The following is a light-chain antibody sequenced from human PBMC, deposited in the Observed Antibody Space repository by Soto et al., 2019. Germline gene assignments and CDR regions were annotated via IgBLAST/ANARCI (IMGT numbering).Light chain of an antibody. J-gene: IGKJ1*01. V-gene: IGKV3-20*01. Sequence: IVLTQSPGTLSLSPGERATLSCRASQSVSNNYLAWYQQKPGQAPRRLIYDASSRATGIPDRFSGSGSGTDFTLTISRLEPEDFAMYYCQQYGSSLWTFGQGTKVDI. CDR3: QQYGSSLWT. CDR2: DAS. CDR1: QSVSNNY.